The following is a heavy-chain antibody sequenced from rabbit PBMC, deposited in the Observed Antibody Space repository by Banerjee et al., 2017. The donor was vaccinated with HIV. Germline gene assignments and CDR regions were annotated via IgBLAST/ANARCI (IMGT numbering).Heavy chain of an antibody. CDR2: INTSSGNT. CDR3: AREKDGVIGWNFGL. V-gene: IGHV1S40*01. J-gene: IGHJ4*01. D-gene: IGHD1-1*01. Sequence: CINTSSGNTVYASWAKGRFTISKTSSTTVTLQMTSLTAADTATYFCAREKDGVIGWNFGLWGPGTLVTVS.